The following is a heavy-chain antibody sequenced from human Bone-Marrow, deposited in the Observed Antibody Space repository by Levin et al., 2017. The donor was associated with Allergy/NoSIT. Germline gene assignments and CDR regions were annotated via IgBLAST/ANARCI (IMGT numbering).Heavy chain of an antibody. Sequence: GASVKVSCSASGFTFSSFAMHWVRQAPGKGLEHVASINNNGGTTYYAESVMGRFTISRDNSKETLHLQMSSLRAEDTALYYCVRDHPAYGIFFDYWGQGALVTVSS. V-gene: IGHV3-64D*06. J-gene: IGHJ4*02. CDR2: INNNGGTT. CDR3: VRDHPAYGIFFDY. CDR1: GFTFSSFA. D-gene: IGHD2/OR15-2a*01.